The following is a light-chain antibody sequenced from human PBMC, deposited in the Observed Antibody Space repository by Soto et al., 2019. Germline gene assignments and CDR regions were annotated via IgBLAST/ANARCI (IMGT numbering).Light chain of an antibody. CDR3: MQTTQPSWT. CDR2: KVS. CDR1: QSLVHNDGNTY. Sequence: DIVMTQTPLSSPVTLGQAASISCRSSQSLVHNDGNTYLSWFQQRPGQPPRLLIYKVSDRFSGDPDRFSGSGAETDFTLTISRVEAEDVGVYYCMQTTQPSWTFGQGTKVDIK. V-gene: IGKV2-24*01. J-gene: IGKJ1*01.